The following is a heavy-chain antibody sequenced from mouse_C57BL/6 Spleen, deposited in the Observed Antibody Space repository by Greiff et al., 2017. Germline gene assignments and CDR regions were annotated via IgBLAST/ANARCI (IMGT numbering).Heavy chain of an antibody. D-gene: IGHD1-1*01. V-gene: IGHV1-61*01. CDR3: AGSDYGSSCFAY. Sequence: VQLQQSGAELVRPGSSVKLSCKASGYTFTSYWMDWVKQRPGQGLEWIGNIYPSDSETLYNQKFKDKATLTIDKSSSTAYMQLSSLTSEDSAVYYCAGSDYGSSCFAYWGQGTLVTVSA. CDR2: IYPSDSET. J-gene: IGHJ3*01. CDR1: GYTFTSYW.